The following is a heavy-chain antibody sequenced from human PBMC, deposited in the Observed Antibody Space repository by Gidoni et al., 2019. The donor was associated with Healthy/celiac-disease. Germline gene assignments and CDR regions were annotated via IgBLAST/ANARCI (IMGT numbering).Heavy chain of an antibody. Sequence: EVQLVESGGGLIQPGGSLRLSCAASGFTVSSNYMSWVRQAPGKGLEWVSVIYSGGSTYYADSVKGRFTISRDNSKNTLYLQMNSLRAEDTAVYYCARSPITMIRSYYYYMDVWGKGTTVTVSS. V-gene: IGHV3-53*01. CDR1: GFTVSSNY. CDR3: ARSPITMIRSYYYYMDV. J-gene: IGHJ6*03. CDR2: IYSGGST. D-gene: IGHD3-22*01.